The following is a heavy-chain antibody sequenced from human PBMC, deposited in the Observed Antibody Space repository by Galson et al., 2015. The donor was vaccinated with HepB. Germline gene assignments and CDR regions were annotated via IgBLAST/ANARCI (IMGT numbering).Heavy chain of an antibody. Sequence: SLRLSCAASGFTFSSYEMNWVRQAPGKGLEWVSYISSSSSTIYYADSVKGRFTISRDNAKNSLYLQMNSLRAEDTAVYYCAREDNWNEDAFDIWGQGTMVTVSS. CDR1: GFTFSSYE. D-gene: IGHD1-1*01. V-gene: IGHV3-48*03. CDR2: ISSSSSTI. J-gene: IGHJ3*02. CDR3: AREDNWNEDAFDI.